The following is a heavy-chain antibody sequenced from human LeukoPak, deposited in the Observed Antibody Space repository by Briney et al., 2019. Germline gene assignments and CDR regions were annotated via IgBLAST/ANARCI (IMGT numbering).Heavy chain of an antibody. J-gene: IGHJ4*02. V-gene: IGHV4-30-4*01. D-gene: IGHD4-17*01. CDR1: GVSISSGENY. CDR3: ARDPSDYGAFDS. Sequence: SETLSLTCTVSGVSISSGENYWTWIRQPPGKGLEWVGYILYSGDTYYNPSLKSRLTISLDMSKNQFSLKLKSVTPADTAVYYCARDPSDYGAFDSWGQGTLVTVSS. CDR2: ILYSGDT.